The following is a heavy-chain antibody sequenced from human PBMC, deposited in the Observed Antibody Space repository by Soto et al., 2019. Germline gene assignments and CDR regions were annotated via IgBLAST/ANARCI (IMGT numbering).Heavy chain of an antibody. CDR3: ARDVDGYTHFDS. D-gene: IGHD5-12*01. Sequence: QVQLVQSGAEVKKPGASVKVSCKASGYTFTDYYIHWVRQTPGQGLEWMGRINPDGGGTKYAQKFQGRVTMTSDTSIQTAFMEVTRLTSDSTAMFYCARDVDGYTHFDSWGQGTLITVSS. J-gene: IGHJ5*01. CDR1: GYTFTDYY. V-gene: IGHV1-2*02. CDR2: INPDGGGT.